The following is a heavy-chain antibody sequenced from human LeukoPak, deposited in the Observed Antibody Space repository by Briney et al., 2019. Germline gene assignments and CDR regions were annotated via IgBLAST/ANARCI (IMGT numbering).Heavy chain of an antibody. CDR2: IYSGGST. CDR1: GFTLSSNY. D-gene: IGHD5-24*01. CDR3: ASRGRWLQSPLDY. Sequence: GGSLRLSCAASGFTLSSNYMSWVRQAPGKGVEGVAGIYSGGSTYYAHSMNGRFTISTDNSKNTLYLQMNSLRAEDTAVYYCASRGRWLQSPLDYWGQGTLVTVSS. J-gene: IGHJ4*02. V-gene: IGHV3-66*01.